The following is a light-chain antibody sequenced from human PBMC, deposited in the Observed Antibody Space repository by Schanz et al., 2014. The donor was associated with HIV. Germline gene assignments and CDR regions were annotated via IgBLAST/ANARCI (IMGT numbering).Light chain of an antibody. CDR3: QYFGNSGGT. CDR1: QTVSSNS. J-gene: IGKJ4*01. Sequence: EIVLTQSPVILSLSPGERATLSCRASQTVSSNSLGWYQQKRGQVPRLLIYGASSRATGVPDRFSGSGSGTDFTLTISRLEPEDFAVYYCQYFGNSGGTFGGGTKVEIK. V-gene: IGKV3-20*01. CDR2: GAS.